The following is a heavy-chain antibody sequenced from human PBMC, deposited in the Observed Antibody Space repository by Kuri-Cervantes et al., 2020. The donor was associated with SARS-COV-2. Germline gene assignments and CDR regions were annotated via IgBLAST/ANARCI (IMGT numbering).Heavy chain of an antibody. Sequence: GESLKISCAASGFTFSDYYMSWIRQAPGKGLEWVSYISSSGSTIYYADSVKGRFTISRDNAKNSLYLQMNSLRPEDTALYYCAKPRGFGELLFDAFDYWGQGTLVTVSS. CDR1: GFTFSDYY. V-gene: IGHV3-11*01. J-gene: IGHJ4*02. CDR3: AKPRGFGELLFDAFDY. CDR2: ISSSGSTI. D-gene: IGHD3-10*01.